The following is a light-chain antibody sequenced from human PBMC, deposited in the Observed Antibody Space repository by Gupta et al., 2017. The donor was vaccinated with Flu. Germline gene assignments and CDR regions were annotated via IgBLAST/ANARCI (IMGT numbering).Light chain of an antibody. CDR3: QSDDSSRSVGV. J-gene: IGLJ2*01. CDR1: SANIGAGDD. Sequence: SVLPPPPSVSGAPGQRVAISCTGSSANIGAGDDVDWYQQRPGTAPKLLIYGNSKRPSGVPDRFSGSKSGTSATLAITGLQAEDEADYYCQSDDSSRSVGVFGGGTKLTVL. V-gene: IGLV1-40*01. CDR2: GNS.